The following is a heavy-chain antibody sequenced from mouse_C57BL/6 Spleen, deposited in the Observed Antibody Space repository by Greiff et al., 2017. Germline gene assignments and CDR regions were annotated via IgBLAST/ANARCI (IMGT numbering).Heavy chain of an antibody. V-gene: IGHV1-64*01. CDR3: ARCGNYAYYYAMDY. D-gene: IGHD2-1*01. Sequence: VKLQQPGAELVKPGASVKLSCKASGYTFTSYWMHWVKQRPGQGLEWIGMIHPNSGSTNYNEKFKSKATLTVDKSSSTAYMQLSSLTSEDSAVYYCARCGNYAYYYAMDYWGQGTSVTVSS. CDR2: IHPNSGST. CDR1: GYTFTSYW. J-gene: IGHJ4*01.